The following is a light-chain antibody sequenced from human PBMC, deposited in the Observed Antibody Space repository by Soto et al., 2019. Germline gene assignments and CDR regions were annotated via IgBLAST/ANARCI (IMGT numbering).Light chain of an antibody. Sequence: EIVLTQSPATLSVSPGESATLSCRASQSVSNNLAWYQQQPGQPPRLLIYGASTRAITIPARFSGSGSGTEFTLTISSLQSEDFAVSFCQHYNNWPSYTCGPATKVDVK. V-gene: IGKV3-15*01. CDR1: QSVSNN. J-gene: IGKJ3*01. CDR3: QHYNNWPSYT. CDR2: GAS.